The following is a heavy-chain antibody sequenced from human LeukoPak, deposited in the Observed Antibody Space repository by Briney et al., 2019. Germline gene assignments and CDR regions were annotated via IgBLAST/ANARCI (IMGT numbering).Heavy chain of an antibody. CDR1: GFTFNNYS. CDR2: ISGTRSYI. CDR3: ARGPYYYYYYYGMDV. V-gene: IGHV3-21*01. Sequence: GGSLRLSCAASGFTFNNYSMNWVRQAPGKGLEWVSSISGTRSYIYYADSVKGRFTISRDNSKNTLYLQMNSLRAEDTAVYYCARGPYYYYYYYGMDVWGQGTTVTVSS. D-gene: IGHD1-26*01. J-gene: IGHJ6*02.